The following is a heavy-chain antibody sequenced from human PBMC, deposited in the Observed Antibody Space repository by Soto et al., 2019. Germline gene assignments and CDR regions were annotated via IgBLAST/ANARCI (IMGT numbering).Heavy chain of an antibody. J-gene: IGHJ5*02. D-gene: IGHD6-6*01. Sequence: PGGSLRLSCAASGFTVSSNYMSWVRQAPGKGLEWVSVIYSCGSTYYADSVKGRFTISRDNSKNTLYLQMNSLRAEDTAVYYCARSVAARRGEDWFDPWGQGTLVTVSS. CDR1: GFTVSSNY. CDR3: ARSVAARRGEDWFDP. CDR2: IYSCGST. V-gene: IGHV3-53*01.